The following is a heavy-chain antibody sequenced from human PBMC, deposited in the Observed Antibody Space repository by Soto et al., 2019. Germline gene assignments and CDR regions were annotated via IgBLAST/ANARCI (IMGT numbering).Heavy chain of an antibody. J-gene: IGHJ6*02. V-gene: IGHV5-10-1*01. D-gene: IGHD6-19*01. CDR3: ARHAIAVGYYYGMDV. Sequence: GESLKISCKGSGYICTSCWILWRRQMPGKGLERMGRIDPSDSYTNYSPSFQGHVTISADKSISTAYLQWSSLKASDTAMYYCARHAIAVGYYYGMDVWGQGTTVTVSS. CDR2: IDPSDSYT. CDR1: GYICTSCW.